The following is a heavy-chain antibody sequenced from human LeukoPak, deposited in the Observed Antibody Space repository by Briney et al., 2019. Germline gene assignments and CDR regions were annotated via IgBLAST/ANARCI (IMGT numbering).Heavy chain of an antibody. CDR1: GGSISSGDYS. V-gene: IGHV4-30-2*01. J-gene: IGHJ5*02. CDR3: ARGVNYGSGSYYLSPWFDP. Sequence: SETLSLTCAVSGGSISSGDYSWSWIRQPPGKGLEWIGYIYHSGSTYYNPSLKSRVTISVDRPKNQFSLKLSSVTAADTAVYYCARGVNYGSGSYYLSPWFDPWGQGTLVTVSS. D-gene: IGHD3-10*01. CDR2: IYHSGST.